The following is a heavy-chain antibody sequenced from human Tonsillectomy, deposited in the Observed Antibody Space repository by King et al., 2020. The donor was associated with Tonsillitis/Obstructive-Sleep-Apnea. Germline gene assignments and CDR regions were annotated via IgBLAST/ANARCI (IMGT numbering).Heavy chain of an antibody. CDR3: ARGRCGSGSCYFDY. CDR2: TYYRSKWNN. V-gene: IGHV6-1*01. D-gene: IGHD3-3*01. Sequence: VQLQQSGPGLVKPSQTLSLTCALSGDSVSSDSAVWNWIRQSPSRCLEWLGRTYYRSKWNNDYAISVKSRITINQDTSKNQFSLQLNSVTPEDTAVYYCARGRCGSGSCYFDYWGQGTLVTVSS. J-gene: IGHJ4*02. CDR1: GDSVSSDSAV.